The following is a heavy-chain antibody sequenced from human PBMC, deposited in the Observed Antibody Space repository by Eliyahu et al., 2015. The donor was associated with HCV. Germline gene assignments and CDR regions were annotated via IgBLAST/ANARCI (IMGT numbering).Heavy chain of an antibody. CDR2: IWYDGSNK. CDR1: GFXFGSXG. Sequence: QVQLVESGGGVVQPGRSLXLSCAXSGFXFGSXGXHWVRQAPGKGXEWVAVIWYDGSNKFYADSVKGRFTSSRDNSKNILYLEVNSLRGEDTAVYYCARDRSYYDSSGLFDYWGQGTLVTVSP. V-gene: IGHV3-33*01. J-gene: IGHJ4*02. CDR3: ARDRSYYDSSGLFDY. D-gene: IGHD3-22*01.